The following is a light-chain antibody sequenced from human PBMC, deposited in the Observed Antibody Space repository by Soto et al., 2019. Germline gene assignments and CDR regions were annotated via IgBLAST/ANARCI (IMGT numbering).Light chain of an antibody. V-gene: IGLV2-14*01. CDR1: SSDVGGYNY. CDR3: SSYTSSSPHVV. CDR2: DVS. Sequence: QSALTQPASVSGSPGQSITISCTGTSSDVGGYNYVSWYQQHPGKAPKLMIYDVSNRPSGVSDRFSGSKSGNTASLTISGLHAEDEADYYCSSYTSSSPHVVFGGGTKVPVL. J-gene: IGLJ2*01.